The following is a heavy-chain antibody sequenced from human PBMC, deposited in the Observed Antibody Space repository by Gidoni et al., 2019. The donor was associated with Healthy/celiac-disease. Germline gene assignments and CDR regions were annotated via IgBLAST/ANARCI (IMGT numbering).Heavy chain of an antibody. J-gene: IGHJ4*02. CDR3: GTRGGSSSWYYFDY. CDR1: GGSLSSSSYY. CDR2: IYYSGST. D-gene: IGHD6-13*01. Sequence: HLQLQESGPGLVKPSETLSLTCTVSGGSLSSSSYYWGWLRQPPGKGLEWIGSIYYSGSTYYNPSHKSRVTISVDTSKNQFSLKLSAVTAADTAVYYCGTRGGSSSWYYFDYWGQGTLVTVSS. V-gene: IGHV4-39*01.